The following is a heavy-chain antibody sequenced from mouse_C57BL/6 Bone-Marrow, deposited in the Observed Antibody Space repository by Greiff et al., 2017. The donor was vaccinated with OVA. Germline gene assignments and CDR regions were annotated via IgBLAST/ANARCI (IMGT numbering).Heavy chain of an antibody. CDR1: GYTFTSYG. V-gene: IGHV1-72*01. CDR2: IDPNSGGT. CDR3: ARSRYYYAMDY. Sequence: QVQLQQSGAELARPGASVKLSCKASGYTFTSYGISWVKQRTGQGLEWIGRIDPNSGGTKYNEKFKSKATLTVDKPSSTAYMQLSSLTSEDSAVYYCARSRYYYAMDYWGQGTSVTVSS. J-gene: IGHJ4*01.